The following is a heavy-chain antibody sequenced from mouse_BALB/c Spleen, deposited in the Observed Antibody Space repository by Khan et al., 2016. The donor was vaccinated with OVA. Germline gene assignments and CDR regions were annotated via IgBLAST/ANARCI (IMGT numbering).Heavy chain of an antibody. CDR3: ARLDDI. CDR1: GFSLTSYG. J-gene: IGHJ2*01. V-gene: IGHV2-9*02. Sequence: VKLEESGPGLVAPSQSLSITCTVSGFSLTSYGVHWVRQPPGKGLEWLGVIWAGGSANYNSALMSRLSISKDNYKSQVFLKMNRLQTDDTAMYYCARLDDIWGQGTTLTVSS. CDR2: IWAGGSA. D-gene: IGHD1-3*01.